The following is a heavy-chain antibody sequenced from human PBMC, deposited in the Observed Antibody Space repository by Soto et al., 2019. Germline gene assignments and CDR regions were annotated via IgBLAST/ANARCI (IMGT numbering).Heavy chain of an antibody. D-gene: IGHD1-26*01. CDR3: ARDPRIVGATVGAFDI. CDR1: GGSISSYY. Sequence: ETLSLTCTVSGGSISSYYWSWIRQPPGKGLEWIGYIYYSGSTNYNPSLKSRVTISVDTSKNQFSLKLSSVTAADTAVYYCARDPRIVGATVGAFDIWGQGTMVTVSS. J-gene: IGHJ3*02. CDR2: IYYSGST. V-gene: IGHV4-59*01.